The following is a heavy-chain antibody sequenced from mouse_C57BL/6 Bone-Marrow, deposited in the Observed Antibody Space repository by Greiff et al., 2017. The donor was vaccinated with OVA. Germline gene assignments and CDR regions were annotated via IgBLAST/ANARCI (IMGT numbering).Heavy chain of an antibody. Sequence: EVQLQQSGPELVKPGASVKMSCKTSGYTFTSYWMHWVKQRPGQGLEWIGAIYPGNSDTSYNQKFKGKAKLTAVTSASTAYMELSSLTNEDSAVYYCTTIYDGYRYYAMDYWGQGTSVTVSS. CDR1: GYTFTSYW. CDR3: TTIYDGYRYYAMDY. V-gene: IGHV1-5*01. J-gene: IGHJ4*01. CDR2: IYPGNSDT. D-gene: IGHD2-3*01.